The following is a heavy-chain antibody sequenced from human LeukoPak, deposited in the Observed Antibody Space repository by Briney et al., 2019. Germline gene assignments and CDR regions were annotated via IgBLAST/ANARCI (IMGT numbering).Heavy chain of an antibody. J-gene: IGHJ4*02. CDR3: ARHNGADLDY. D-gene: IGHD2-8*01. CDR2: IYPGDSDT. V-gene: IGHV5-51*01. Sequence: GESLKISCQGSGYSFSTYWITWVRQMPGKGLEWMGIIYPGDSDTIYTPSFQGQVTISADKSITTAYLQWSSLKASDTAMYYCARHNGADLDYWGQGTLVTVSS. CDR1: GYSFSTYW.